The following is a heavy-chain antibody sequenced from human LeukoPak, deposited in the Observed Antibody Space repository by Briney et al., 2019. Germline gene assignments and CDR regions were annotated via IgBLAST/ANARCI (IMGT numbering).Heavy chain of an antibody. CDR2: INHSGST. D-gene: IGHD6-19*01. Sequence: SETLSLTCAVYGGSFSDYYWSWIRQPPGKGLEWIGEINHSGSTNYNPSLKSRVTISVDTSKNQFSLKLSSVTAADTAVYYCARAASSGWFVTYWGQGTLVTVSS. J-gene: IGHJ4*02. V-gene: IGHV4-34*01. CDR1: GGSFSDYY. CDR3: ARAASSGWFVTY.